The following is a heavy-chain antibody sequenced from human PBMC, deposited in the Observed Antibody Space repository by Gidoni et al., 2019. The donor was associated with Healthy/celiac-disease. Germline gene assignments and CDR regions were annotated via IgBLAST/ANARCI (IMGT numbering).Heavy chain of an antibody. J-gene: IGHJ4*02. CDR1: GGSFSGYY. Sequence: QVQLQQWGAGLLKPSETLSLTCAVYGGSFSGYYWSWIRQPPGKGLEWIGEINHSGSTNYIPSLKSRVTISVDTSKNQFSLKLSSVTAADTAVYYCARGAGRWLQSPLGYWGQGTLVTVSS. V-gene: IGHV4-34*01. CDR3: ARGAGRWLQSPLGY. CDR2: INHSGST. D-gene: IGHD3-10*01.